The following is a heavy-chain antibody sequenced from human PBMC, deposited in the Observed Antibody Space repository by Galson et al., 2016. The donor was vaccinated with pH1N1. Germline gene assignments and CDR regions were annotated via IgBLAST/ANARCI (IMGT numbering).Heavy chain of an antibody. J-gene: IGHJ6*02. CDR3: ARSYCSSTSCYGGSYYYYGMDV. CDR1: GYTFTSNA. D-gene: IGHD2-2*01. CDR2: INTNTGNP. V-gene: IGHV7-4-1*04. Sequence: SVKVSCKASGYTFTSNAMNWVRQAPGQGLEWMGWINTNTGNPTYAQGFTGRFVFSLGTSVSMACLQISSLKAEDTAVYYCARSYCSSTSCYGGSYYYYGMDVWGQGTTVTVSS.